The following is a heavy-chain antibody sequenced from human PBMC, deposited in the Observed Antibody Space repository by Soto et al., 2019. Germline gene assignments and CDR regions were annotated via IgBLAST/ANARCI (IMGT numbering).Heavy chain of an antibody. V-gene: IGHV5-51*01. J-gene: IGHJ6*03. CDR1: GYSFTSYW. CDR3: ARRRGTGTTRGALNYYYYMDV. Sequence: GESLKISCKGSGYSFTSYWIGWVRQMPGKGLEWMGIIYPGDSDTRYSPSFQGQVTISADKSISTAYLQWSSLKASDTAMYYCARRRGTGTTRGALNYYYYMDVWGKGTTVTVSS. CDR2: IYPGDSDT. D-gene: IGHD1-7*01.